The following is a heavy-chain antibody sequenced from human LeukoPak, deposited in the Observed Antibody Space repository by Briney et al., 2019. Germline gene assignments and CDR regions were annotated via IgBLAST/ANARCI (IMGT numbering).Heavy chain of an antibody. Sequence: ASVKVSCKASRGTFSSYAISWVRQAPGQGLEWMGWISAYNGNTNYAQKLQGRVTMTTDTSTSTAYMELRSLRSDDTAVYYCARVRGAAYYYMDVWGKGTTVTVSS. D-gene: IGHD3-10*01. CDR2: ISAYNGNT. CDR1: RGTFSSYA. CDR3: ARVRGAAYYYMDV. V-gene: IGHV1-18*01. J-gene: IGHJ6*03.